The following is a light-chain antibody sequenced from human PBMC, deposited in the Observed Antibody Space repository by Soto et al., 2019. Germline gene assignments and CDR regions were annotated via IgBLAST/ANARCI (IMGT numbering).Light chain of an antibody. V-gene: IGKV3-15*01. CDR1: QSVSNN. Sequence: EIVTTQYPATLSVSPGDRSTLSCRASQSVSNNLAWYHQKPGQAPRVLIYGASIRATGVPARFSGSGSGTEFTLTISSLQSEDFAVYYCQQYNNWPTWTFGQGTKVEIK. J-gene: IGKJ1*01. CDR2: GAS. CDR3: QQYNNWPTWT.